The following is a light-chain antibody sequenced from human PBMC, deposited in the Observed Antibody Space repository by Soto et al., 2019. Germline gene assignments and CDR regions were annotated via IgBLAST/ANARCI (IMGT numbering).Light chain of an antibody. Sequence: DIQMTQYPSSLSASVGDRVTITCRASQDITNELGWYQQKPGKAPKRLIYYAFNLQSGVPSRFSVSGFGTEFTLTISTLQPEDIATYYCLQHENYPWTFGQGTKVAIK. J-gene: IGKJ1*01. CDR1: QDITNE. V-gene: IGKV1-17*01. CDR2: YAF. CDR3: LQHENYPWT.